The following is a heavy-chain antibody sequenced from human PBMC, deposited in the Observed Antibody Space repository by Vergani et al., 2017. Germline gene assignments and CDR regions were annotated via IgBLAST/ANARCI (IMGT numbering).Heavy chain of an antibody. J-gene: IGHJ6*03. CDR2: INTNTGNP. V-gene: IGHV7-4-1*02. CDR3: AREGYYYDSSGYPPYDYYMDV. D-gene: IGHD3-22*01. Sequence: QVQLVQSGSELKKPGASVKVSCKASGYTFTSYAMNWVRQAPGQGLEWMGWINTNTGNPTYAQGFTGRFVFSLDTSVSTAYLQISSLKAEDTAVYYCAREGYYYDSSGYPPYDYYMDVWGKGTTVTVSS. CDR1: GYTFTSYA.